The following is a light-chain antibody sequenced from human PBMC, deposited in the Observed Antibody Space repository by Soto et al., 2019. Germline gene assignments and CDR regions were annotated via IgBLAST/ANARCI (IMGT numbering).Light chain of an antibody. J-gene: IGLJ3*02. CDR3: CSYAGTYTNWL. Sequence: QSALTQPRSVSGSPGQSVTIYCTGTSSDVGGYNFVSWYQQHPGKAPKLMIFDVNKRPSGVPDRFSGSKSGNTASLTISGLQAEDEADYYCCSYAGTYTNWLFGGGTKLTVL. V-gene: IGLV2-11*01. CDR1: SSDVGGYNF. CDR2: DVN.